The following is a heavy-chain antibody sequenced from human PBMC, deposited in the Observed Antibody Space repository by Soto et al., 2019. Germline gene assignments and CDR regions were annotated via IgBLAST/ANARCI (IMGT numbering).Heavy chain of an antibody. Sequence: ASVKVSCKASGYTFTSYDINWVRQATGQGLEWMGWMNPNSGNTGYAQKFQGRVTMTRNTSISTAYMELSSLRSEDTAVYYCARGRHDIVVVVATEYYFDYWGQGTLVTVSS. J-gene: IGHJ4*02. V-gene: IGHV1-8*01. D-gene: IGHD2-15*01. CDR3: ARGRHDIVVVVATEYYFDY. CDR2: MNPNSGNT. CDR1: GYTFTSYD.